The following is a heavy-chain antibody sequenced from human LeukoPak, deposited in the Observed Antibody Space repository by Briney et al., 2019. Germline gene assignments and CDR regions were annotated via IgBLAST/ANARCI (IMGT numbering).Heavy chain of an antibody. CDR2: ISSSSSYI. CDR1: GFTFSSYS. Sequence: GGSLRLSCAASGFTFSSYSMNWVRQAPGKGLEWVSSISSSSSYIYYADSVKGRFTISRDNAKNSLYLQMNSLRAEDTAVYYCARPPSFYSSSWYYFDYWGQGTLVTVSS. V-gene: IGHV3-21*04. CDR3: ARPPSFYSSSWYYFDY. D-gene: IGHD6-13*01. J-gene: IGHJ4*02.